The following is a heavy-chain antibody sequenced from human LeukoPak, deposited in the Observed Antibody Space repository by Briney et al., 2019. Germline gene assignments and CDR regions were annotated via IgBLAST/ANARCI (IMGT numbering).Heavy chain of an antibody. CDR3: ARDGTMFEADYFDY. J-gene: IGHJ4*02. Sequence: PSETLSLACTVSGGSISTYYWSWIRQPPGKGLEWIGYIYYSGSTDYNPSLKSRVTISVDTSKNQFSLKLSSVTAADTAVYYCARDGTMFEADYFDYWGQGTLVTVSS. CDR1: GGSISTYY. D-gene: IGHD3-10*02. V-gene: IGHV4-59*01. CDR2: IYYSGST.